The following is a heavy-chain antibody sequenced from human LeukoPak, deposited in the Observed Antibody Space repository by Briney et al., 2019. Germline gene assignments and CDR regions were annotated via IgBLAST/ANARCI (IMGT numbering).Heavy chain of an antibody. Sequence: GGSLRLSCAASGFTVSSNYMSWVRQAPGKGLEWVSVIYSGGSTYYADSVKGRFTISRDNSKTTLYLQMNSLRAEDTAVYYCARVSGYVDRWDFIDYWGQGTLVTVSS. V-gene: IGHV3-66*01. CDR2: IYSGGST. D-gene: IGHD5-12*01. CDR3: ARVSGYVDRWDFIDY. CDR1: GFTVSSNY. J-gene: IGHJ4*02.